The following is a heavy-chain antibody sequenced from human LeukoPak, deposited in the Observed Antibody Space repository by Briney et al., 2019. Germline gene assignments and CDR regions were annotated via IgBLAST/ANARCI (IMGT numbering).Heavy chain of an antibody. D-gene: IGHD1-26*01. J-gene: IGHJ4*02. Sequence: PGGSLRLSCAASGFTFSSYAMHWVRQAPGKGLEWVAVIPYDGSNKYYADSVKGRFTISRDNSKNTLYLQMNSLRAEDTAVYYCARDSSVGATTFDYWGQGTLVTVSS. CDR1: GFTFSSYA. CDR3: ARDSSVGATTFDY. CDR2: IPYDGSNK. V-gene: IGHV3-30-3*01.